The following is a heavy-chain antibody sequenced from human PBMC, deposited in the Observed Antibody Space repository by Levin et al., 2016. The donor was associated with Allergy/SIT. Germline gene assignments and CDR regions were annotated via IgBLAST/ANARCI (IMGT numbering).Heavy chain of an antibody. V-gene: IGHV3-23*01. J-gene: IGHJ6*02. CDR3: AKVRGYDFWSGYYTYYYYGMDV. Sequence: VRQAPGKGLEWVSAISGSGGSTYYADSVKGRFTISRDNSKNTLYLQMNSLRAEDTAVYYCAKVRGYDFWSGYYTYYYYGMDVWGQGTTVTVSS. CDR2: ISGSGGST. D-gene: IGHD3-3*01.